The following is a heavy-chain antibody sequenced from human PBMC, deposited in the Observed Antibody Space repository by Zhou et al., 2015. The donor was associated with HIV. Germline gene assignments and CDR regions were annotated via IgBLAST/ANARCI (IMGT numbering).Heavy chain of an antibody. CDR1: GGTFSSYA. J-gene: IGHJ4*02. CDR2: IIPIFGTA. V-gene: IGHV1-69*01. D-gene: IGHD4-17*01. CDR3: ARDLRSHPGDYPGGFDY. Sequence: QVQLVQSGAEVKKPGSSVKVSCKASGGTFSSYAISWVRQAPGQGLEWMGGIIPIFGTANYAQKFQGRVTITADESTSTAYMELSSLRSEDTAVYYCARDLRSHPGDYPGGFDYWGQGTLVTVSS.